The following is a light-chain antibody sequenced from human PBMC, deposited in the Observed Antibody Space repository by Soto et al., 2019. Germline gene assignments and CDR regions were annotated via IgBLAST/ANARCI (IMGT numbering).Light chain of an antibody. Sequence: EIVLTQSPATLSLSPGERATLSCRASQSVSSYLAWYQQKPGQAPRLLIYDASNRATGIPARFSGSGPGTDFTLTISSLEPEDFAVYYCQQRSNWPITFGQGTLLEIK. CDR2: DAS. CDR3: QQRSNWPIT. CDR1: QSVSSY. J-gene: IGKJ5*01. V-gene: IGKV3D-11*02.